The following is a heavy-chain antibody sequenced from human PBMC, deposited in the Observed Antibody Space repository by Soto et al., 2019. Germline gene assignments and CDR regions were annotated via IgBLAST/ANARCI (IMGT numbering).Heavy chain of an antibody. V-gene: IGHV4-34*01. CDR2: INHSGST. J-gene: IGHJ5*02. CDR1: GGSFSGYY. CDR3: ARGSVISSSWQEEGSRDNWFDP. Sequence: PSETLSLTCAVYGGSFSGYYWSWIRQPPGKGLEWIGEINHSGSTNYNPSLKSRVTISVDTSKNQFSLKLSSVTAADTAVYYCARGSVISSSWQEEGSRDNWFDPWGQGTLVTVSS. D-gene: IGHD6-13*01.